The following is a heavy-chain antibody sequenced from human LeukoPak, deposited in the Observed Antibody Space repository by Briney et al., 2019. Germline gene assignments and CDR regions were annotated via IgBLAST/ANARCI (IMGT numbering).Heavy chain of an antibody. CDR2: ISAYNGNT. Sequence: VASVKVSCKASGYTFTSYGISWVRQAPGQGLEWMGWISAYNGNTNYAQKLQGRVTMTTDTSTSTAYMELSSLRSEDTAVYYCARAKWPPPNDYWGQGTLVTVSS. J-gene: IGHJ4*02. CDR3: ARAKWPPPNDY. V-gene: IGHV1-18*01. CDR1: GYTFTSYG. D-gene: IGHD5-12*01.